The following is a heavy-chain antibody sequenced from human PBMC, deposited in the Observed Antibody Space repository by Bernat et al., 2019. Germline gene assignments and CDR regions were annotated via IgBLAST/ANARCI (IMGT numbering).Heavy chain of an antibody. V-gene: IGHV3-11*01. CDR3: ARGGYYGNFDY. Sequence: QVQPLVSAGGLVKPGRSLRLSYTASGFTFSDSYMSWIRQAPGKGPEWLSYISGSGSNMFYADSVKGRFTVSRDNAKNTLYLQMNSLEAEDTAVYYCARGGYYGNFDYCVQGA. D-gene: IGHD3-10*01. J-gene: IGHJ4*02. CDR1: GFTFSDSY. CDR2: ISGSGSNM.